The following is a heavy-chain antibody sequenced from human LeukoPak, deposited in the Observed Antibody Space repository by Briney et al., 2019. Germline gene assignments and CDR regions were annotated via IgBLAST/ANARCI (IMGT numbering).Heavy chain of an antibody. CDR1: GYSLSSGFY. Sequence: SETLSLTCTVSGYSLSSGFYWGWIRQPPGQGLEWIATIYYSGNSYLNPSLKSRVTISVDPSKNQFSLRLTSVIAADTAVYYCARSRYFDRSGYFYHWGQGALVAVSS. CDR2: IYYSGNS. CDR3: ARSRYFDRSGYFYH. J-gene: IGHJ4*02. D-gene: IGHD3-22*01. V-gene: IGHV4-38-2*02.